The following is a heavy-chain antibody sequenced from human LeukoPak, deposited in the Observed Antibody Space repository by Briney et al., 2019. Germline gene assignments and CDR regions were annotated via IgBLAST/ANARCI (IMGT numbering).Heavy chain of an antibody. CDR1: GGTFSSYA. D-gene: IGHD3-10*01. CDR3: ARASRYGSGSYSTDY. Sequence: SVKVSCKASGGTFSSYAISWVRQAPGQGLEWMGGIIPIFGTANYAQKFQGRVTITADESTSTAYMELSSLRSEDTAVYYCARASRYGSGSYSTDYWGQGTLITVSS. CDR2: IIPIFGTA. J-gene: IGHJ4*02. V-gene: IGHV1-69*13.